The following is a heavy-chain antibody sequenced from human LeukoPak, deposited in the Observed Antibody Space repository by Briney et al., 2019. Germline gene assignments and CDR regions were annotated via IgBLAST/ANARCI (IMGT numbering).Heavy chain of an antibody. Sequence: GGSLRLSCAASGFTFSRYSMNWVRQAPGKGLEWVSYISSSGSTIYYADCVKGRFTISRDNAKNSLYLQMNSLRAEDTAVYYCAELGITMIGGVWGKGTTVTISS. CDR3: AELGITMIGGV. CDR1: GFTFSRYS. V-gene: IGHV3-48*04. J-gene: IGHJ6*04. D-gene: IGHD3-10*02. CDR2: ISSSGSTI.